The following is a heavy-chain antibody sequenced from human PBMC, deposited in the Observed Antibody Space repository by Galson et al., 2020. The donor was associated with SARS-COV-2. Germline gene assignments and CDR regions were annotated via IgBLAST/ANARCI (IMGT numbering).Heavy chain of an antibody. V-gene: IGHV5-10-1*01. CDR3: ARLIPGLRYFGG. Sequence: HGESLKISCKGSGYSFTSYWISWVRQMPGKGLEWMGRIDPSDSYTNYSPSFQGHVTISADKSISTAYLQWSSLKASDTAMYYCARLIPGLRYFGGWGQGTLVTVSS. CDR2: IDPSDSYT. J-gene: IGHJ4*02. CDR1: GYSFTSYW. D-gene: IGHD3-9*01.